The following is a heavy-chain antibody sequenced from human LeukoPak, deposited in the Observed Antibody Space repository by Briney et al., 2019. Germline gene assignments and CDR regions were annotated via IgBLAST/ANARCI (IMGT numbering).Heavy chain of an antibody. Sequence: GGSLRLSCTASEFTYGMNWVRQAPGKGLECVSSISSSGSNTYYADSVKGRFTISRDNSKNTLHLQMNSLRAEDTAVYYCAKDGRYCITDTCYQYFDLWGQGALVTVSS. V-gene: IGHV3-23*01. CDR1: EFTYG. CDR3: AKDGRYCITDTCYQYFDL. CDR2: ISSSGSNT. J-gene: IGHJ4*02. D-gene: IGHD2-15*01.